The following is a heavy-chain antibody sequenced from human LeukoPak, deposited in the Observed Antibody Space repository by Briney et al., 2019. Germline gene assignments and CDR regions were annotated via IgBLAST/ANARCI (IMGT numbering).Heavy chain of an antibody. CDR3: ARSYYYDSSGRDYYFDY. Sequence: GGSLRLSCAASGFTFSSYAMHWVRQAPGKGLEYVSAISSNGGSTYYANSVKGRFTISRDNSKNTLYLQMGSLRAEDMAVYYCARSYYYDSSGRDYYFDYWGQGTLVTVSS. CDR1: GFTFSSYA. V-gene: IGHV3-64*01. D-gene: IGHD3-22*01. CDR2: ISSNGGST. J-gene: IGHJ4*02.